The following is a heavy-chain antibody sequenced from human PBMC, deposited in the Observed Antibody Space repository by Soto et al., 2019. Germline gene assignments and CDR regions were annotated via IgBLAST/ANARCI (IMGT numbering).Heavy chain of an antibody. CDR2: ISSTGRST. D-gene: IGHD3-3*01. J-gene: IGHJ4*02. V-gene: IGHV3-23*01. CDR1: GLTFSIYD. CDR3: AKDARADYDFWS. Sequence: GGSLRLSCAVSGLTFSIYDMSLVRQAPGKGLEWVSQISSTGRSTKCADSVKGRFSISRDNSKNTLYLQMKSLKAEDTAIYYCAKDARADYDFWSWGQGTLVTVSS.